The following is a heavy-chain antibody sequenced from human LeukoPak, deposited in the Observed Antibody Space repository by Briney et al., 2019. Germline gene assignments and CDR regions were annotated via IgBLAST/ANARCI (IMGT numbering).Heavy chain of an antibody. CDR3: ARDLQVYGINYYGSGSHGSYGMDV. CDR1: GYTFTSYA. J-gene: IGHJ6*02. D-gene: IGHD3-10*01. CDR2: INAGNGNT. V-gene: IGHV1-3*01. Sequence: ASVKVSCKASGYTFTSYAMHWVRQAPGQRLEWMGWINAGNGNTKYSQKFQGRVTITRDTSASIAYMELSSLRSEDTAVYYCARDLQVYGINYYGSGSHGSYGMDVWGQGTTVTVSS.